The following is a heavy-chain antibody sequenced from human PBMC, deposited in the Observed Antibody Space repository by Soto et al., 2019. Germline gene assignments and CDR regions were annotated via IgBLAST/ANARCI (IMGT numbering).Heavy chain of an antibody. CDR1: GLTFSSYA. CDR2: ISGSGGST. J-gene: IGHJ5*02. V-gene: IGHV3-23*01. D-gene: IGHD6-25*01. CDR3: ASGHEEWFDP. Sequence: EVQLLESGGGLVQTGGSLRLSCAASGLTFSSYAMSWVRQAPGKGLEWVSAISGSGGSTYYADSAKSRFTISRDNSKNTMYLQMNRLRAEDTAVYYCASGHEEWFDPWGQGTLVTVSS.